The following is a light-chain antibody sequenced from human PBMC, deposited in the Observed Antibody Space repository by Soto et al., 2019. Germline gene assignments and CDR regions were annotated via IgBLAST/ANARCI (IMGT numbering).Light chain of an antibody. CDR3: QSYDSSLSGSVV. J-gene: IGLJ2*01. CDR1: SSNIGAGYD. Sequence: QPVLTQPPSVSGAPGQRVTISCTGSSSNIGAGYDVHWYQQLPGTAPKLLIYGNSNRPSGVPDRFSGSKSGTSASLAITGLRAEDEADYYCQSYDSSLSGSVVFGGGTKLTVL. CDR2: GNS. V-gene: IGLV1-40*01.